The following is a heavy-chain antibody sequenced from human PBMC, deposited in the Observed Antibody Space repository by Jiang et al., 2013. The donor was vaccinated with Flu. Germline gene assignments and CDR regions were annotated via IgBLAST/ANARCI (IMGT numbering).Heavy chain of an antibody. CDR2: IYYSGST. CDR3: ARSHYGDKGDAFDI. Sequence: PGLVKPSETLSLTCTVSGGSISSYYWSWIRQPPGKGLEWIGYIYYSGSTNYNPSLKSRVTISVDTSKNQFSLKLSSVTAADTAVYYCARSHYGDKGDAFDIWGQGTMVTVSS. J-gene: IGHJ3*02. V-gene: IGHV4-59*01. CDR1: GGSISSYY. D-gene: IGHD4-23*01.